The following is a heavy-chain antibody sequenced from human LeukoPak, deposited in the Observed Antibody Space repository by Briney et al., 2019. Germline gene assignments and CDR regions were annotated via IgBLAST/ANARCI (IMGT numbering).Heavy chain of an antibody. D-gene: IGHD3-3*01. CDR3: ARARRASGYYSSISL. CDR1: GIIFSSYS. J-gene: IGHJ3*01. CDR2: ILYDGRNK. V-gene: IGHV3-30*04. Sequence: GGSLRLSCAASGIIFSSYSMFWVRQAPGKGLEWVALILYDGRNKYYADSVRGRFTISRDNSKNTLFLQMNSLRPDDTALYYCARARRASGYYSSISLWGQGTMVTVSS.